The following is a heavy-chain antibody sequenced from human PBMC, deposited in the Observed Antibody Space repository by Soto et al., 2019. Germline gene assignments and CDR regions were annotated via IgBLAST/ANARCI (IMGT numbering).Heavy chain of an antibody. CDR2: IKSNTDGGTT. V-gene: IGHV3-15*07. CDR3: TTDSYSTIIIVRFDY. J-gene: IGHJ4*01. CDR1: GFTFSNAW. Sequence: EVQLVESGGGLVKPGGSLRLSCAASGFTFSNAWINWVRQAPGKGLEWVGRIKSNTDGGTTDYAEPVKGRFAISRDDSNNMVYLQMNSLKIEDTAVYYCTTDSYSTIIIVRFDYWGQGTLVTVSS. D-gene: IGHD3-22*01.